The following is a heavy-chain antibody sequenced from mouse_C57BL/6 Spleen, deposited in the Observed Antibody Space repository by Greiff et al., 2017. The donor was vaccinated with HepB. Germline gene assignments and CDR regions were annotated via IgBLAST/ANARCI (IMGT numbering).Heavy chain of an antibody. CDR2: INPSTGGT. CDR1: GYSFTGYY. Sequence: VVESGASVKISCKASGYSFTGYYMNWVKQSPEKSLEWIGEINPSTGGTTYNQKFKAKATLTVDKSSSTAYMQRKSLTSEDSAVYYCARWGGNPAMDYWGQGTAVTVSS. J-gene: IGHJ4*01. V-gene: IGHV1-42*01. CDR3: ARWGGNPAMDY. D-gene: IGHD2-1*01.